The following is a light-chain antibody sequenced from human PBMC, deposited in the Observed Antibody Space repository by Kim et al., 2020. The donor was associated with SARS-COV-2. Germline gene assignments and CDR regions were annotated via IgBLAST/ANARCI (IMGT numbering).Light chain of an antibody. V-gene: IGLV3-1*01. J-gene: IGLJ2*01. CDR2: QDS. Sequence: SYELTQPPSVSVSPGQTASITCSGEKLGDKYACWYQQKPGQSPVVVIYQDSKRPSGIPERFSGSNSGNTATLTISGTQAMDEADYYCQAWDSRVVFGGGT. CDR1: KLGDKY. CDR3: QAWDSRVV.